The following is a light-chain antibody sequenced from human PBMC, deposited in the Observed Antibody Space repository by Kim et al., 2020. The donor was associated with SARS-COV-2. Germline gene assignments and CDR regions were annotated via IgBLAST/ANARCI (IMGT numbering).Light chain of an antibody. J-gene: IGLJ2*01. CDR1: SIGSKS. Sequence: QGKTAGVSFGGNSIGSKSVPWYQQKSGQAPVLVIHYDSDRPSGIPERFSGSNSGNTATLTINRVEAGDEADYYCQVWDSSSDHRVVFGGGTQLTVL. V-gene: IGLV3-21*04. CDR3: QVWDSSSDHRVV. CDR2: YDS.